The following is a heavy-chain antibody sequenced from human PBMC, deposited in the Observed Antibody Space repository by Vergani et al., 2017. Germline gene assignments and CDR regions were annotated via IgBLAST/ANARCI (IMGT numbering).Heavy chain of an antibody. CDR1: GFTFSTYA. V-gene: IGHV3-23*04. Sequence: AQLVDSGGGLVQPGGSLRLSCAASGFTFSTYATSWVRQAPGRGLEWVSAISGHGDNIFYSHSVKGRFTNSRDNSKNTQFLQMNSLRVEDTAIYYCAKKHYRSSSCPFDSWGQGTLVTVSS. CDR3: AKKHYRSSSCPFDS. J-gene: IGHJ4*02. D-gene: IGHD2-2*01. CDR2: ISGHGDNI.